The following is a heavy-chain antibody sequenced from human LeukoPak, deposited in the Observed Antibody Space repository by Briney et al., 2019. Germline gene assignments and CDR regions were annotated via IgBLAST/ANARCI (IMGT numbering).Heavy chain of an antibody. D-gene: IGHD2-15*01. V-gene: IGHV3-7*01. Sequence: QPGGSLRLSCAASGFTFSSYGMSWVRQAPGKGLEWVANIQQDGSEKYYVDSVKGRFTISRDNAKNSLYLQMNSLRAEDTAVYYCARDGGSTFDIWGQGTMVTVSS. CDR1: GFTFSSYG. CDR3: ARDGGSTFDI. J-gene: IGHJ3*02. CDR2: IQQDGSEK.